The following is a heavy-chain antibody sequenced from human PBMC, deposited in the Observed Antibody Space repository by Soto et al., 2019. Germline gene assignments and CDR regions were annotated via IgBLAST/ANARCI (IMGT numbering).Heavy chain of an antibody. CDR1: GFSLSTSGVG. CDR3: AHSYYRGSSSSYYYYPMDV. D-gene: IGHD6-6*01. Sequence: SGPTLVKPTQTLTLTCTFSGFSLSTSGVGVGWIRQPPGKALEWLALIYWNDDKRYSPSLKSRLTITKDTSKNQVVLTMTNMDPVDTATYYCAHSYYRGSSSSYYYYPMDVWGQGTTVTVSS. V-gene: IGHV2-5*01. CDR2: IYWNDDK. J-gene: IGHJ6*02.